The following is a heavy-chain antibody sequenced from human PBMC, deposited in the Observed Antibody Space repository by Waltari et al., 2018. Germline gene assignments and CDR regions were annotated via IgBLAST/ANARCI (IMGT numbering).Heavy chain of an antibody. D-gene: IGHD6-13*01. CDR2: VNTDVSIT. V-gene: IGHV3-74*01. Sequence: EVQLVESGGGLVQPGGSLGLSCAAHGFTFSNYWLNWVRQAPGKGLVWVARVNTDVSITNYADSVKGRFTISRDNANNTLYLQMNSLTVDDTAVYYCARGVTTAATGTSGYWGQGALVTVSS. CDR1: GFTFSNYW. CDR3: ARGVTTAATGTSGY. J-gene: IGHJ4*02.